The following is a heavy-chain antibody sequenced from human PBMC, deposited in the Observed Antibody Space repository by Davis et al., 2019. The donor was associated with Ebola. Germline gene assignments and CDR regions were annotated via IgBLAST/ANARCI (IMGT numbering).Heavy chain of an antibody. J-gene: IGHJ6*04. Sequence: PGGSLRLSCAASGFTFSSYSMNWVRQAPGKGLEWVSYISDSSGTIYYADSVRGRFTVSRDNAKNSLYLEMNSLTDEDTAVYYCARTLSFAYCGGDCRTRYGMDVWATGTTVAVSS. D-gene: IGHD2-21*01. V-gene: IGHV3-48*02. CDR3: ARTLSFAYCGGDCRTRYGMDV. CDR1: GFTFSSYS. CDR2: ISDSSGTI.